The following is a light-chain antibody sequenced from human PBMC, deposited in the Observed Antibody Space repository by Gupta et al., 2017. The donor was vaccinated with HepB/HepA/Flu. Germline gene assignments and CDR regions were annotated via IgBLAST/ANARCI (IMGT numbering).Light chain of an antibody. CDR3: QQSYSIMYT. CDR1: QSISSY. Sequence: LSXXXGDRVTITCRASQSISSYLNWYQQKPGKVPKLLIYAASSLQSGVPSRFSGSGSGTDFTLTISSLQPEDFATYYCQQSYSIMYTFGQGTKLEIK. CDR2: AAS. J-gene: IGKJ2*01. V-gene: IGKV1-39*01.